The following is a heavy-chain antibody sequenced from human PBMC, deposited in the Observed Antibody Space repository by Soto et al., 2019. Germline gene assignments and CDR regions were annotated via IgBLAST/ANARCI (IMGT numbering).Heavy chain of an antibody. CDR1: GFTFSSFW. J-gene: IGHJ4*02. CDR3: SRSLDS. Sequence: VGSLRLSCAASGFTFSSFWMDWVRQAPGKGLEWVANINPDGSEKHYVDSVKGRFTISRDNAKNSLYLQMSRLTAEDSALYYCSRSLDSWGQGTRVTVSS. V-gene: IGHV3-7*01. CDR2: INPDGSEK.